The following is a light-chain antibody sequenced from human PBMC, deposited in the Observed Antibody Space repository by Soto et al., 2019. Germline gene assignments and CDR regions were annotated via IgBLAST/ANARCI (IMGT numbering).Light chain of an antibody. CDR1: QSVSSRY. CDR2: GTS. V-gene: IGKV3-20*01. J-gene: IGKJ4*01. Sequence: EIVLTHSPGTLSLSPGEGATLSFRSSQSVSSRYLAWYQQKPGQAPRLLIYGTSTRATGIPDRFSGSGSGTEFILTISSLQSEDFAVYYCQQYSKWPLTFGGGTKVDI. CDR3: QQYSKWPLT.